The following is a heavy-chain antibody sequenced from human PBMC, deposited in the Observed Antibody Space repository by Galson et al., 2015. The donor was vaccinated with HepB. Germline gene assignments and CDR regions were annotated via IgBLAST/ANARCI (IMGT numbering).Heavy chain of an antibody. CDR1: GFTFSSYA. Sequence: SLRLSCAASGFTFSSYAMHWVRQAPGKGLEWVAVISYDGSNKYYADSVKGRFTISRDNSKNTLYLQMNSLRAEDTAVYYCGTTIFGQWLIDFWGQGTMVTVSS. D-gene: IGHD6-19*01. CDR3: GTTIFGQWLIDF. V-gene: IGHV3-30-3*01. CDR2: ISYDGSNK. J-gene: IGHJ3*01.